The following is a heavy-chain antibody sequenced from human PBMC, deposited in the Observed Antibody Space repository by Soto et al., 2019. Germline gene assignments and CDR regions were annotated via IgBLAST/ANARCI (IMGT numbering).Heavy chain of an antibody. D-gene: IGHD6-13*01. CDR2: ISSGSSYI. J-gene: IGHJ4*02. Sequence: PGGSLRLSCAASGFTFSSYSMNWVRQAPGKGLEWVSSISSGSSYIYYADSVKGRFTISRDNAKNSLYLQMNSLRAEDTAVYYCARVIAAAYDYWGQGTLVTVSS. CDR1: GFTFSSYS. V-gene: IGHV3-21*01. CDR3: ARVIAAAYDY.